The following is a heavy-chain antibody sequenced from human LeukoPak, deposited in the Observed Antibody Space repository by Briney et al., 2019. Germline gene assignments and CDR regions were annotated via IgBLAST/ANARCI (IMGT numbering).Heavy chain of an antibody. CDR3: ARENKSTVTTLRFFDI. CDR1: GGSISSGSYY. V-gene: IGHV4-61*02. J-gene: IGHJ3*02. Sequence: SETLSLTCTVSGGSISSGSYYWSWIRQPAGKGLEWIGRIYTSGSTNYNPSLKSRVTISVDTSKNQFSLKLSSVTAADTAVYYCARENKSTVTTLRFFDIWGQGTMVTVSS. D-gene: IGHD4-17*01. CDR2: IYTSGST.